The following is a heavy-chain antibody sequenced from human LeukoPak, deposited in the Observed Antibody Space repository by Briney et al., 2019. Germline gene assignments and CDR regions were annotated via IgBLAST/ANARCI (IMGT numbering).Heavy chain of an antibody. CDR3: ARGRIPHDSSGYRRRYFDL. J-gene: IGHJ2*01. Sequence: PSETLSLTCAVYGGSFSGYYWSWIRQPPGKGLEWIGEINHSGSTNYNPSLKSRVTISVDTSKNQFSLKLSSVTAADTAVYYCARGRIPHDSSGYRRRYFDLWGRGTLATVSS. CDR1: GGSFSGYY. V-gene: IGHV4-34*01. D-gene: IGHD3-22*01. CDR2: INHSGST.